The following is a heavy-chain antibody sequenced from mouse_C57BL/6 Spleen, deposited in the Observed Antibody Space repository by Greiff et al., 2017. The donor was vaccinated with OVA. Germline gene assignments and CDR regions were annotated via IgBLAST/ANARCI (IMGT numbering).Heavy chain of an antibody. V-gene: IGHV1-59*01. CDR2: IDPSDSYT. CDR1: GYTFTSYW. CDR3: ARSEYYYAMDY. J-gene: IGHJ4*01. Sequence: VQLQQPGAELVRPGTSVKLSCKASGYTFTSYWMHWVKQRPGQGLEWIGVIDPSDSYTNYNQKFKGKATLTVDTSSSTAYMQLSSLTSEDSAVYYCARSEYYYAMDYWGQGTSVTVSS.